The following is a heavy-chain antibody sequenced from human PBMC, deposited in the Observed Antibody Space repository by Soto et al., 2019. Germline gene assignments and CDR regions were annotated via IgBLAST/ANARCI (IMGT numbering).Heavy chain of an antibody. CDR3: ARSLFLASTDTEPFDY. Sequence: GGSLRLSCAASGFTVSDNYMSWVRQAPGKGLEWVSVIFGDGKTYYADSVKGRFTISRDNSQNTLYLQMSSLRADDTAVYYCARSLFLASTDTEPFDYWGQGALVTVSS. CDR1: GFTVSDNY. CDR2: IFGDGKT. D-gene: IGHD3-3*02. V-gene: IGHV3-53*01. J-gene: IGHJ4*02.